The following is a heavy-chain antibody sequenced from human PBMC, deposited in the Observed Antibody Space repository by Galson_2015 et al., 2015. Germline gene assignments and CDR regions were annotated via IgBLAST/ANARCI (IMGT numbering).Heavy chain of an antibody. Sequence: SLRLSCAASGFTFSSYAMSWVRQAPGKGLEWVSGISGSGSGTYYADSVKGRFTISRDNSKNTLYPQMNSLRAEDTAVYYCAKDGELGGWQWLFDYWGQGTLVTVSS. J-gene: IGHJ4*02. V-gene: IGHV3-23*01. CDR3: AKDGELGGWQWLFDY. D-gene: IGHD6-19*01. CDR1: GFTFSSYA. CDR2: ISGSGSGT.